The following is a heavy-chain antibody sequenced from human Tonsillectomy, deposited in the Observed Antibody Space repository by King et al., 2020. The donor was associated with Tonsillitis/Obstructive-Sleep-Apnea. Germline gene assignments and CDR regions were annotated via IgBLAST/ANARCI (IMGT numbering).Heavy chain of an antibody. CDR3: AGSIVVVPAANYYYYYYRDF. D-gene: IGHD2-2*01. Sequence: QLVQSGAEVKKPGSSVKVSCKASGGTFSSYAISWVRQAPGQGLEWMGGIIPIFGTANYAQKFQGRVTITANESTSTAYMERRSLSSDVTAVYYCAGSIVVVPAANYYYYYYRDFWGKGTTVTV. CDR2: IIPIFGTA. V-gene: IGHV1-69*01. CDR1: GGTFSSYA. J-gene: IGHJ6*03.